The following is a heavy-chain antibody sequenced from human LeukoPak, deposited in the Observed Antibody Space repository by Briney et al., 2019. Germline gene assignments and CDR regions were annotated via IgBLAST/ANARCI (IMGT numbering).Heavy chain of an antibody. J-gene: IGHJ4*02. Sequence: ASVKVSCKASVYTFTSHDINWVRQATGQGLEWIGWMNPKSGNTGYAQKFQGRVTMTRNTSISTAYMELSSLRSEDTAVYYCARGIGSTTVTTLEYYFDYWGQGTLVTVSS. V-gene: IGHV1-8*01. CDR2: MNPKSGNT. D-gene: IGHD4-17*01. CDR1: VYTFTSHD. CDR3: ARGIGSTTVTTLEYYFDY.